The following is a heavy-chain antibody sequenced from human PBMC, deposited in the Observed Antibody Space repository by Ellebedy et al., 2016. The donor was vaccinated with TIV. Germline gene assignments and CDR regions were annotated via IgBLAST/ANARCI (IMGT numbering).Heavy chain of an antibody. J-gene: IGHJ4*02. CDR2: IYSGNDT. CDR3: AIRGRY. V-gene: IGHV3-66*01. Sequence: GESLKISCAASGFSVSSNYMTWVRQAPGKGLEWVSVIYSGNDTHYADSVKGRFTISRDNAKNSLYLQMNSLRAEDTAVYYCAIRGRYWGQGTLVTVSS. CDR1: GFSVSSNY. D-gene: IGHD3-10*01.